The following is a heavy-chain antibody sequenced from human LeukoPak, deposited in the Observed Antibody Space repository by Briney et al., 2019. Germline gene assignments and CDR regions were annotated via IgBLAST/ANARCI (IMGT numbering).Heavy chain of an antibody. CDR2: ISAYNGHT. D-gene: IGHD3-10*01. CDR1: GYTFISYG. CDR3: ARAGFTMVRGAKDY. Sequence: ASVKVSCKASGYTFISYGISWVRQAPGQGLEWMGWISAYNGHTNYAQKLQGRVTMTTDTSTSTAYMELRSLRSDDTAVYYCARAGFTMVRGAKDYWGQGTLVTVSS. V-gene: IGHV1-18*01. J-gene: IGHJ4*02.